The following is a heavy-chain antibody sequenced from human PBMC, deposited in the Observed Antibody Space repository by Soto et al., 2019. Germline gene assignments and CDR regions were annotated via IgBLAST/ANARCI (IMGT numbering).Heavy chain of an antibody. D-gene: IGHD2-15*01. CDR1: GFTFSDSN. CDR2: IRRKADNYAT. Sequence: GGSLRLSCAVSGFTFSDSNIHWVRQASGRGLEWVGRIRRKADNYATTFAASVRGRFSISRDDSGNTAFLEMNSLKTEDSAVYYCAAYCSGGNCQSSGYWGQGTLVTVSS. V-gene: IGHV3-73*01. CDR3: AAYCSGGNCQSSGY. J-gene: IGHJ4*02.